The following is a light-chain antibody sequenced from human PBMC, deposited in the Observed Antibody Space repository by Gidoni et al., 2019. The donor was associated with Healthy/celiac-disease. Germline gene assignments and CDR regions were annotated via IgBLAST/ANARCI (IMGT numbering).Light chain of an antibody. Sequence: ELVMPQSPATLSVSPGERATLSCRASQSVSSNLAWYQQKPGQAPRLLIYGASTRATGIPARFSGSGSGTEFTLTISSLQSEDFAVYYCQQYNNWITFGQGTRLEIK. J-gene: IGKJ5*01. CDR3: QQYNNWIT. V-gene: IGKV3-15*01. CDR1: QSVSSN. CDR2: GAS.